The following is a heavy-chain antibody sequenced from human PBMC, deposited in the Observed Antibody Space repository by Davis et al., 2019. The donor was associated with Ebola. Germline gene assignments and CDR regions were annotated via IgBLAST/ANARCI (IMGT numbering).Heavy chain of an antibody. CDR1: GYSFTSYW. D-gene: IGHD3-10*01. Sequence: GESLKISCKGSGYSFTSYWIHWVRQMPGKGLEWMGIIYPDNSDTRYSPSFQGQVTISVDKSINTVYLQWSSLRASDTAFYYCTRYMSPSWAGSWFDPWGQGTLVTVSS. V-gene: IGHV5-51*01. J-gene: IGHJ5*02. CDR2: IYPDNSDT. CDR3: TRYMSPSWAGSWFDP.